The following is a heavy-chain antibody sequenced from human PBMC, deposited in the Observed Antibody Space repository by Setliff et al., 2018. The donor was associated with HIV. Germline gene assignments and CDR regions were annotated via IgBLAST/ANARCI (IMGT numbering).Heavy chain of an antibody. CDR1: GFIFNNYA. D-gene: IGHD2-15*01. CDR3: ARVPAAIDY. V-gene: IGHV3-21*01. J-gene: IGHJ4*02. CDR2: ISSSGNHI. Sequence: PGGSLRLSCAASGFIFNNYAVNWVRQTPGKGLEWVSFISSSGNHIYYAGSLKGRFTISRDNAKNSLYLQMNSLRVDDTAVYYCARVPAAIDYWGQGTLVTVSS.